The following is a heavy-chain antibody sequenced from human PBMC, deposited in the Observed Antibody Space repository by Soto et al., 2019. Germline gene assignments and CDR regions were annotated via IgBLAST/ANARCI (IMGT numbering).Heavy chain of an antibody. CDR2: IWYDGSNK. CDR3: ARDGGYSSGWPLYDFDY. Sequence: LRLSCAASGFTFSSYGMHWVRQAPGKGLEWVAVIWYDGSNKYYADSVKGRFTISRDNSKNTLYLQMNSLRAEDTAVYYCARDGGYSSGWPLYDFDYWGQGTLVTVSS. V-gene: IGHV3-33*01. J-gene: IGHJ4*02. CDR1: GFTFSSYG. D-gene: IGHD6-19*01.